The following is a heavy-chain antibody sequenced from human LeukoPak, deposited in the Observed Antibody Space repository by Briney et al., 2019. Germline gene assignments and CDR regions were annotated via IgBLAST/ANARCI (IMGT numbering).Heavy chain of an antibody. Sequence: ASVKVSCKPSGGTFSRYAISWVRQAPGQGGEWMGGIIPIFGTANYAQKFQGRVTITADKSTSTAYMELSSLRSEDTAVYYCARELMVRGVALYYYGMDVWGKGTTVTVSS. CDR2: IIPIFGTA. J-gene: IGHJ6*04. V-gene: IGHV1-69*06. CDR3: ARELMVRGVALYYYGMDV. CDR1: GGTFSRYA. D-gene: IGHD3-10*01.